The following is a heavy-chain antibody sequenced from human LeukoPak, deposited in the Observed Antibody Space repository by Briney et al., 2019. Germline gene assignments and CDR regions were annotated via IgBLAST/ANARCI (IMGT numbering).Heavy chain of an antibody. D-gene: IGHD6-19*01. CDR2: IYSGGST. CDR3: ARDGSNGSRDAFDI. J-gene: IGHJ3*02. Sequence: GGSLRLXCAASGFTVSSNYMSWVRQAPGKGLEWVSVIYSGGSTYYADSVKGRFTISRDNSKNTLYLQMNSLRAEDTAVYYCARDGSNGSRDAFDIWGQGTMVTVSS. CDR1: GFTVSSNY. V-gene: IGHV3-53*01.